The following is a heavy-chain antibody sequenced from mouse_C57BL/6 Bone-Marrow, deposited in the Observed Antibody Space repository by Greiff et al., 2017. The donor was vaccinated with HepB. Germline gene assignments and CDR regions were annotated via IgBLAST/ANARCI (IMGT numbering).Heavy chain of an antibody. D-gene: IGHD1-1*01. CDR2: ISYDGSN. Sequence: DVKLVESGPGLVKPSQSLSLTCSVPGYSITSGYYWNWIRQFPGNKLEWMGYISYDGSNNYNPSLKNRISITRDTSKNQFFLKLNSVTTEDTATYYCARRYYGSPYFDVWGTGTTVTVSS. CDR1: GYSITSGYY. V-gene: IGHV3-6*01. CDR3: ARRYYGSPYFDV. J-gene: IGHJ1*03.